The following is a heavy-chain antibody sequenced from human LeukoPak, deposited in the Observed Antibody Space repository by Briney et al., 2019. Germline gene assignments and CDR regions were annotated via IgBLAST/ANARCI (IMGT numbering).Heavy chain of an antibody. D-gene: IGHD3-22*01. CDR1: GYSMSIAYS. CDR3: ASYKTYYDSSGNPFDY. V-gene: IGHV4-38-2*02. CDR2: IYHKGNT. J-gene: IGHJ4*02. Sequence: PSDTLSLTCTVFGYSMSIAYSWGWVRQPPGKGLEWVASIYHKGNTYYNSSLKSRVNISVDTSENQFSLKLSSVTAADTAVYYCASYKTYYDSSGNPFDYWGQGTLVTVSS.